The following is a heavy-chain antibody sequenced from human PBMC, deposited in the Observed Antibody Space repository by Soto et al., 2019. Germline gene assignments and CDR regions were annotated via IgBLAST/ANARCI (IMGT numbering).Heavy chain of an antibody. CDR2: INYSGST. J-gene: IGHJ4*02. CDR3: ARAPDSSGYYFDY. Sequence: SVTMRVTCTVVGGNIIDLGCRWIIKKQGKGLEWIGSINYSGSTHYNPSLQSRVTISGDTSKNQFSLKLSSVTAADTAVYYCARAPDSSGYYFDYWGQGTLVTVSS. D-gene: IGHD3-22*01. V-gene: IGHV4-39*01. CDR1: GGNIIDLG.